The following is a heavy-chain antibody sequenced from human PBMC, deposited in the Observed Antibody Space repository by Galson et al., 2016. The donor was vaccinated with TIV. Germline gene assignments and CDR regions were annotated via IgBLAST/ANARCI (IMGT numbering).Heavy chain of an antibody. CDR2: ISYDGNKK. D-gene: IGHD1-26*01. CDR1: GFTFNSYG. CDR3: AKDWGTYYLHFYGMDV. J-gene: IGHJ6*02. V-gene: IGHV3-30*18. Sequence: LRLSCAVSGFTFNSYGMHWVRQAPGKGLEWVAAISYDGNKKYYADPVKGRFTVSRDNSENTLYLQMNSLRADDTAVYYCAKDWGTYYLHFYGMDVWGQGTTVIVSS.